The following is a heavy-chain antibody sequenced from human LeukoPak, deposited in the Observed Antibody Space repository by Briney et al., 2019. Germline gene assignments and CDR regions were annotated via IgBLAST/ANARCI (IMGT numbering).Heavy chain of an antibody. CDR1: GCIFSSYW. Sequence: GGSLRLSCAASGCIFSSYWMSWVRQAPGKGLEWVANIKQDGSEKYYVDSVKGRFSISRDNAKNSLYLQMNSLRAEDTAVYYCAEGDYMDVWGKGTTVSVSS. V-gene: IGHV3-7*01. J-gene: IGHJ6*03. D-gene: IGHD3-16*01. CDR3: AEGDYMDV. CDR2: IKQDGSEK.